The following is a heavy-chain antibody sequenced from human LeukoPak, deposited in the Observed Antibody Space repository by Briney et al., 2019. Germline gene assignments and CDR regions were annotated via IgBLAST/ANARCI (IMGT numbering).Heavy chain of an antibody. Sequence: GGSLRLSCAASGFTFSDYYMSWIRQAPGKGLEWVPYISSSGSTIYYADSVKGRFTISRDNAKNSLYLQMKILRCEDTAVYYCARDWAAVTYYDYVWGRTPGFWGSWHRRKNYMDVWGKETTVTVSS. V-gene: IGHV3-11*04. J-gene: IGHJ6*03. D-gene: IGHD3-16*01. CDR2: ISSSGSTI. CDR1: GFTFSDYY. CDR3: ARDWAAVTYYDYVWGRTPGFWGSWHRRKNYMDV.